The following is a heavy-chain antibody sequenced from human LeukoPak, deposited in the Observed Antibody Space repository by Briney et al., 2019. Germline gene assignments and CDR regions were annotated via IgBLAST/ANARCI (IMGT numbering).Heavy chain of an antibody. J-gene: IGHJ5*02. CDR3: ARDPDYGDPS. V-gene: IGHV3-11*01. D-gene: IGHD4/OR15-4a*01. Sequence: GGSLRLSCSASGFSFSDSYMGWFRLSPEKGLEWIAYITSSGTTTDYGDSVKGRFTISRVNAKNSLYLQMNSLRPEDTAVYYCARDPDYGDPSWGQGTLVTVSS. CDR2: ITSSGTTT. CDR1: GFSFSDSY.